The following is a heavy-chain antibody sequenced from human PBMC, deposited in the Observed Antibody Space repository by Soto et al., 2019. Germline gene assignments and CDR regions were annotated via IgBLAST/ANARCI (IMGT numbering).Heavy chain of an antibody. J-gene: IGHJ6*02. CDR2: IYYSGST. V-gene: IGHV4-39*01. CDR1: GGSISSSSYY. D-gene: IGHD2-2*01. CDR3: ARHGRCSSTSCYSGRYYYYGMDV. Sequence: PSETLSLTCTVSGGSISSSSYYWGWIRQPPGKGLEWIGGIYYSGSTYYNPSLKSRVTISVDTSKNQFSLKLSSVTAADTAVYYCARHGRCSSTSCYSGRYYYYGMDVWGQGTTVTVAS.